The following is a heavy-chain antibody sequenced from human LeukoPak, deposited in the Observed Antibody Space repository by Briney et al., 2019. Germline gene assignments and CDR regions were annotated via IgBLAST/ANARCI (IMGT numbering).Heavy chain of an antibody. CDR2: IWYDGSNK. V-gene: IGHV3-33*06. CDR1: GFTFSSYG. J-gene: IGHJ3*02. Sequence: GRSLRLSCAASGFTFSSYGMHWVRQAPGKGLEWVAVIWYDGSNKYYADSVKGRFTISRDNSKNTLYLQMNSLRAEDTAVYYCAKPSHPTYYGFWSGYPPYAFDIWGQGTMVTVSS. CDR3: AKPSHPTYYGFWSGYPPYAFDI. D-gene: IGHD3-3*01.